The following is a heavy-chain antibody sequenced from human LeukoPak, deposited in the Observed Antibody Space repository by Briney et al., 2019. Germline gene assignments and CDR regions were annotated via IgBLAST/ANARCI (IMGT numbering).Heavy chain of an antibody. Sequence: GGSLRLSCAASGFTFSSYGMHWVRQAPGKGLEWVAFIRYDGSNKYYADSVKGRFTISRDNSKNTLYLQMNSLRAEDTAVYYCARNLYYYDSSGYYYYWGQGTLVTVSS. D-gene: IGHD3-22*01. CDR3: ARNLYYYDSSGYYYY. J-gene: IGHJ4*02. V-gene: IGHV3-30*02. CDR2: IRYDGSNK. CDR1: GFTFSSYG.